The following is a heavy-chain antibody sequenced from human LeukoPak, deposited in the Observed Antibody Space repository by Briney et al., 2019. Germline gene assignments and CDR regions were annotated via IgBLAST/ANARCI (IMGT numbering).Heavy chain of an antibody. CDR1: GFTFSSYA. D-gene: IGHD2-15*01. J-gene: IGHJ4*02. CDR2: ISYDGSNK. V-gene: IGHV3-30-3*01. CDR3: AREDVVVVVAARAGSYSDY. Sequence: PGRSLRLSCAASGFTFSSYAMHWVRQAPGKGLEWVAVISYDGSNKYYADSVKGRFTISRDNSKNTLYLQMNSLRAEDTAVYYCAREDVVVVVAARAGSYSDYWGQGTLVTVSS.